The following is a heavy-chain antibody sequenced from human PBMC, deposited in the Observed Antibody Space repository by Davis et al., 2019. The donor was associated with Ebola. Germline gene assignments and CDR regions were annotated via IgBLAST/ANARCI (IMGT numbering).Heavy chain of an antibody. J-gene: IGHJ6*04. CDR2: ISTNGETT. V-gene: IGHV3-64*04. Sequence: GESLKISCAASGFTFSSYAMHWVRQAPGKGLESVSRISTNGETTYYAESVKGRFTISRDNSKNTLYLQMNSLRGEDTAVYHCAKDMAPGRAGLMDVWGKGTTVTVSS. CDR1: GFTFSSYA. D-gene: IGHD1-1*01. CDR3: AKDMAPGRAGLMDV.